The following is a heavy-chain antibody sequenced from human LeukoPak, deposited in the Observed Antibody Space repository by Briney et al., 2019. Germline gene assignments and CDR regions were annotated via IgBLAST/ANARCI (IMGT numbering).Heavy chain of an antibody. Sequence: GGSLRLSCAASGFTFSDYYMSWIRQAPGKGLEWVSYISSSGSTIYYADSVKGRFTISRDNSKNTLYLQMNSLRAEDTAVYYCAKDKGQWLRFLAYYFDYWGQGTLVTVSS. CDR2: ISSSGSTI. CDR1: GFTFSDYY. D-gene: IGHD5-12*01. J-gene: IGHJ4*02. V-gene: IGHV3-11*01. CDR3: AKDKGQWLRFLAYYFDY.